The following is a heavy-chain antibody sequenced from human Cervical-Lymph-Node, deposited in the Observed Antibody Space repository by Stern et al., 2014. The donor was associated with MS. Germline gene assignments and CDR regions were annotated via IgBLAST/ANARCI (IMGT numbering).Heavy chain of an antibody. D-gene: IGHD2-15*01. V-gene: IGHV3-30-3*02. CDR2: ISHDGSTR. CDR1: GFGFSSFA. CDR3: AARGVLRIGQILDY. Sequence: QVQLVESGGGAVQPGRSLRLSCVASGFGFSSFALHWVRQAPGQGLEWVAGISHDGSTRYYADSVKGRFTISGDNSKETLNLQMNSLSAEDTAVYYCAARGVLRIGQILDYWGQGTLVTVSS. J-gene: IGHJ4*02.